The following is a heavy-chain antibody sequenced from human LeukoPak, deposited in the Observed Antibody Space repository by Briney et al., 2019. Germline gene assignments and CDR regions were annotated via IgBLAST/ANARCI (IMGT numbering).Heavy chain of an antibody. CDR3: ARDFHPIVVVPISLGWFDP. J-gene: IGHJ5*02. D-gene: IGHD2-2*01. CDR1: GFTSSSYW. Sequence: GGSLRLSCAASGFTSSSYWMHWVRQAPGKGLVWVSRINSDGSSTSYADSVKGRFTISRDNAKNTLYLQMNSLRAEDTAVYYCARDFHPIVVVPISLGWFDPWGQGTLVTVSS. CDR2: INSDGSST. V-gene: IGHV3-74*01.